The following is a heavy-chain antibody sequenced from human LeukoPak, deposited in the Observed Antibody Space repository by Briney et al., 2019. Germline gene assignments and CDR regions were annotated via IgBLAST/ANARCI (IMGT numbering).Heavy chain of an antibody. V-gene: IGHV3-23*01. J-gene: IGHJ6*03. CDR2: ISAGGGST. CDR3: AKDSSGWAHIYMDV. D-gene: IGHD6-19*01. CDR1: EFTFSSHA. Sequence: GGSLRLSCSASEFTFSSHAMTWVRQAPGKGLEWVSSISAGGGSTFYADSAKGRFTMSRENSKKTVYLQMNSLRAEDTAVYYCAKDSSGWAHIYMDVWGKGTTVTVSS.